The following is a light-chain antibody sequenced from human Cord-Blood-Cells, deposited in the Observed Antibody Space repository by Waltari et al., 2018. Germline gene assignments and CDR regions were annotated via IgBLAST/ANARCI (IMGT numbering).Light chain of an antibody. CDR1: QSVSSSY. V-gene: IGKV3D-7*01. J-gene: IGKJ4*01. Sequence: EIVMTQSPATLPLSPGERATLSCSASQSVSSSYLSWYQQKPGQAPRLLIYGASTRATGIPARFSGSGSGTDFTLTISSLQPEDFAVYYCQQDYNLPPLTFGGGTKVEIK. CDR3: QQDYNLPPLT. CDR2: GAS.